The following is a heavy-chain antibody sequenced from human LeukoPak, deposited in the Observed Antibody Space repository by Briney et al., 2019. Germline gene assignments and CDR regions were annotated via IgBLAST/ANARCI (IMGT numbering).Heavy chain of an antibody. Sequence: GGSLRLSCAASGFTFSSYSMNWVRQAPGKGLEWVSYISSSSSTIYYADSVKGRFTISRDNAKNSLYLQMNSLRAEDTAVYYCARDQGPWLGYGSGSYWDLGYWGQGTLVTVSS. CDR3: ARDQGPWLGYGSGSYWDLGY. D-gene: IGHD3-10*01. J-gene: IGHJ4*02. CDR1: GFTFSSYS. CDR2: ISSSSSTI. V-gene: IGHV3-48*01.